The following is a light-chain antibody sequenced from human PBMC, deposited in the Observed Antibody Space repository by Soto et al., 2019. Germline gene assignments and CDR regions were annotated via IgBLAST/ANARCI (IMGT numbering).Light chain of an antibody. J-gene: IGKJ1*01. CDR1: QSLLQNNGNSY. CDR2: LGS. Sequence: DIVMTQSPLSLPVTPGEPASISCRSSQSLLQNNGNSYLDWYLQKPGQSPHLLIYLGSNRASGVPDRFSGSGSATDFTLTISRLEPEDFAVYYCQQYGFPPQTFGQGSKVGIK. V-gene: IGKV2-28*01. CDR3: QQYGFPPQT.